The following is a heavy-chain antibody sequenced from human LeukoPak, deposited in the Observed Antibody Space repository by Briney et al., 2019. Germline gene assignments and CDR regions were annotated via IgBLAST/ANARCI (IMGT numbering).Heavy chain of an antibody. Sequence: GGSLILSCAASGFTFSRYWMHWVRHAPGKGLVWVSRIKTDGTYTSYADSVKGRFTISRDNAKSTLYLQMNALRGEDTAVYYCASEEGGLDVWGQGTTVTVSS. V-gene: IGHV3-74*01. J-gene: IGHJ6*02. CDR3: ASEEGGLDV. CDR1: GFTFSRYW. CDR2: IKTDGTYT.